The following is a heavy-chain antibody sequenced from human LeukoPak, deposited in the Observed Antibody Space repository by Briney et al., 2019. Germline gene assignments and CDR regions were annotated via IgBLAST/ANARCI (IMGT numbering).Heavy chain of an antibody. J-gene: IGHJ5*02. Sequence: GTSLRLSCAASGFTFSSYAIHWVRQAPGKGLEWVAVISFDGTDAFYADSVKGRFTISRDNSKNTLYLQMNSLRAEDTAVYYCAKDRYCSGGSCYSSRWFDPWGQGTLVTVSS. CDR1: GFTFSSYA. CDR3: AKDRYCSGGSCYSSRWFDP. V-gene: IGHV3-30*04. D-gene: IGHD2-15*01. CDR2: ISFDGTDA.